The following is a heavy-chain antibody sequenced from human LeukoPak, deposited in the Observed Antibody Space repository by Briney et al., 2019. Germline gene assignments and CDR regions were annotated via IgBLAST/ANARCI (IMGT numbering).Heavy chain of an antibody. CDR1: GFSFSNAW. CDR2: IKQDGSEK. CDR3: ARVEWELLLNY. J-gene: IGHJ4*02. D-gene: IGHD1-26*01. V-gene: IGHV3-7*01. Sequence: TGGSLRLSCAASGFSFSNAWMSWVRQAPGKGLEWVANIKQDGSEKYYVDSVKGRFTISRDNAKNSLYLQMNSLRAEDTAVYYCARVEWELLLNYWGQGTLVTVSS.